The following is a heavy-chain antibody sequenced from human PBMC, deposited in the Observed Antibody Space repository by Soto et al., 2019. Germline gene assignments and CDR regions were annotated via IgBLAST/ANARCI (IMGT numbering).Heavy chain of an antibody. D-gene: IGHD2-15*01. V-gene: IGHV1-18*01. Sequence: ASVKVSCKASGYTFTSYGISWVRQAPGQGLEWMGWISAYIGNTNYAQKLQGRVTMTTDTSTSTAYMELRRLRSDDTAVYYCARDPGCSGGSCYHNWFDPWGQGTLVTVSS. J-gene: IGHJ5*02. CDR1: GYTFTSYG. CDR3: ARDPGCSGGSCYHNWFDP. CDR2: ISAYIGNT.